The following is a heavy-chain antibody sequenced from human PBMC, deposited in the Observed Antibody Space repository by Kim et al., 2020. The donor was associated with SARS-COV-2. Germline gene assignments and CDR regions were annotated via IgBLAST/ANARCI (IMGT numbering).Heavy chain of an antibody. V-gene: IGHV4-4*07. J-gene: IGHJ5*02. CDR3: ARDYYGSGSYSFDP. Sequence: NPSLKSRVTMSVDTSKNQFSLKRSSVTAADTAVYYCARDYYGSGSYSFDPWGQGTLVTVSS. D-gene: IGHD3-10*01.